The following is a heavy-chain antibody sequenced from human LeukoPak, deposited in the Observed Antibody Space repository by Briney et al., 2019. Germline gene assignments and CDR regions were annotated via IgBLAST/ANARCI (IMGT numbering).Heavy chain of an antibody. CDR3: ARGDHSGSYYIFDY. CDR1: GGSISSSSYY. CDR2: IYYSGST. J-gene: IGHJ4*02. V-gene: IGHV4-39*01. Sequence: SEILSLTCTVSGGSISSSSYYWGWIRQPPGKGLEWIGSIYYSGSTYYNPSLKSRVTISVDTSKNQFSLRLSSVTAADTAVYYCARGDHSGSYYIFDYWGQGTLVTVSS. D-gene: IGHD1-26*01.